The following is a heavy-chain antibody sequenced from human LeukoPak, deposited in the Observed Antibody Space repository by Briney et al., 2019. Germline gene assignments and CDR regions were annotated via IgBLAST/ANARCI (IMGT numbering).Heavy chain of an antibody. D-gene: IGHD3-22*01. V-gene: IGHV4-38-2*01. CDR2: IYHSGST. J-gene: IGHJ4*02. CDR1: GYSISSGYY. CDR3: ARGTPYDSSGYYFDY. Sequence: SEILSLTCAVSGYSISSGYYWGWIRQPPGKGLEWIGSIYHSGSTYYNPSLKSRVTISVDTSKNQFSLKLSSVTAADTAVYYCARGTPYDSSGYYFDYWGQGTLVTVSS.